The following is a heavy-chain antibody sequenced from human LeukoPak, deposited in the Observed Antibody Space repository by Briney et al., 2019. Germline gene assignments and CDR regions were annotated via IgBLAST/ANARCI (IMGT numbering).Heavy chain of an antibody. Sequence: GASVKVSCKASGYTFTSYYMHWVRQAPGQGLEWMGWISTYNGNTNYAQKLQGRVTMTTDTSTSTAYMELRSLRSDDTAVYYCARDLLVVGATYWFDPWGQGTLVTVSS. V-gene: IGHV1-18*04. J-gene: IGHJ5*02. CDR2: ISTYNGNT. CDR1: GYTFTSYY. D-gene: IGHD1-26*01. CDR3: ARDLLVVGATYWFDP.